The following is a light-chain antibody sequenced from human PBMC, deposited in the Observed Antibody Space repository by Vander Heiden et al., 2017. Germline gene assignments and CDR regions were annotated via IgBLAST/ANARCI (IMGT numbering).Light chain of an antibody. J-gene: IGKJ4*01. V-gene: IGKV1-39*01. CDR1: QSISSY. CDR3: QQSYSTPLT. Sequence: DIQMNQFPSSLSASVGDRVTITCRASQSISSYLNWYQQKPGKAPKLLIYAASSLQSGVPSRFSGSGSGTDFTLTISSLQPEDFATYYCQQSYSTPLTFGGGTKVEIK. CDR2: AAS.